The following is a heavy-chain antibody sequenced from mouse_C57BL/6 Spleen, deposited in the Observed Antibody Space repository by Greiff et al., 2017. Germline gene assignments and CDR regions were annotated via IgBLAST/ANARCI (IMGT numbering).Heavy chain of an antibody. V-gene: IGHV1-52*01. D-gene: IGHD1-3*01. Sequence: QVQLQQSGAELVRPGSSVKLSCTASGYTFTSYWMHWVKQRPIQGLEWIGNIDPGGSETHYNQKFKGKATLTVDKSSSTAYMQLSSLTSEDSAVYYCARGRALYYFDYWGQGTTLTVSS. CDR2: IDPGGSET. CDR3: ARGRALYYFDY. CDR1: GYTFTSYW. J-gene: IGHJ2*01.